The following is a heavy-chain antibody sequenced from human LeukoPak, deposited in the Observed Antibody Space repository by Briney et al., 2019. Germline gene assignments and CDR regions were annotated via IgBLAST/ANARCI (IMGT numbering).Heavy chain of an antibody. V-gene: IGHV4-34*01. J-gene: IGHJ4*02. CDR3: ARVGGSYFGSGSFYN. Sequence: SETLSLTCAVYGGSFSGYYWSWIRQPPGKGLEWIGEINHSGSTNYNPSLKSRVTISVDTSKNQFSLKLSSVTAADTAVYYCARVGGSYFGSGSFYNWGQGTLVTVSS. CDR2: INHSGST. CDR1: GGSFSGYY. D-gene: IGHD3-10*01.